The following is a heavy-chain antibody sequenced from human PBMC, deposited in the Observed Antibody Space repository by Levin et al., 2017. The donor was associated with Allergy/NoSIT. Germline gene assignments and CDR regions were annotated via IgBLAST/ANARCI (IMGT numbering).Heavy chain of an antibody. D-gene: IGHD3-10*01. J-gene: IGHJ6*02. CDR3: ASAITPSPNYYYYALDV. CDR2: IHYSGST. Sequence: PSETLSLTCTVTGGSVSSGDYSWSWIRQSPGKGLEWIGYIHYSGSTNYNPSLKSRVTISLDKSNNQFSLKLSSVTAADTAVYYCASAITPSPNYYYYALDVWGQGTTVTVSS. V-gene: IGHV4-61*08. CDR1: GGSVSSGDYS.